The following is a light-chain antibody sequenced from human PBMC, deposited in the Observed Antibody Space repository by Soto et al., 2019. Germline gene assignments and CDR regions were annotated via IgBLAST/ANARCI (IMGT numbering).Light chain of an antibody. J-gene: IGKJ1*01. CDR3: QQYYSYSHT. Sequence: AIRMTQSPSSFSASTGDRVTITCRASQGISSYLAWYQQKPGKAPKLLIYAASTLQSGVPSRFSGSGSGTDFTLTISCLQSEDFATYYCQQYYSYSHTFGQGTMVEIK. V-gene: IGKV1-8*01. CDR2: AAS. CDR1: QGISSY.